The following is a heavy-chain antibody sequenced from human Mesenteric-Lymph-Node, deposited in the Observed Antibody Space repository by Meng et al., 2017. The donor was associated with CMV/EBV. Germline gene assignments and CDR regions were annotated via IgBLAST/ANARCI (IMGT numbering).Heavy chain of an antibody. CDR3: AKEGHTSNWYIDY. V-gene: IGHV3-33*06. Sequence: ASGFTFSSHGMQWVRQAPGKGLEWVAGIWYDGSNNYYADSVKGRFTISRDNSKNTLYLQINSLRAEDTAVYFCAKEGHTSNWYIDYWGQGTLVTVSS. D-gene: IGHD6-13*01. J-gene: IGHJ4*02. CDR1: GFTFSSHG. CDR2: IWYDGSNN.